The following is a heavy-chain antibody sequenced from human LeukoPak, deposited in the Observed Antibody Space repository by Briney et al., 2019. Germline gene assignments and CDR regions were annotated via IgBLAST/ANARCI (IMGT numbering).Heavy chain of an antibody. CDR2: IIPIFGTV. Sequence: GSSVKVSCKASGGTFSSYAISWVRQAPGQGLEWMGGIIPIFGTVNYAQKFQGRVTITADKSTSTAYMELSSLRSEDTAVYFCARSLFRFLEWSYRSYYYYYMDVCGKGTTVTVSS. V-gene: IGHV1-69*06. J-gene: IGHJ6*03. D-gene: IGHD3-3*01. CDR1: GGTFSSYA. CDR3: ARSLFRFLEWSYRSYYYYYMDV.